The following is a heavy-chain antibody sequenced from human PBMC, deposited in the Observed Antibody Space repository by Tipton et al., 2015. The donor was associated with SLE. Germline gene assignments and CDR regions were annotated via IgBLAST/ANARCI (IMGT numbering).Heavy chain of an antibody. Sequence: LRLSCTASGGSISSYYWSWIRQPPGKGLEWIGYIYYSGSTNYNPSLKSRVTISVDTSKNQFSLKLSSVTAADTAVYYCAGSGSYYPNAFDIWGQGTMVTVSS. CDR3: AGSGSYYPNAFDI. J-gene: IGHJ3*02. V-gene: IGHV4-59*01. CDR1: GGSISSYY. D-gene: IGHD1-26*01. CDR2: IYYSGST.